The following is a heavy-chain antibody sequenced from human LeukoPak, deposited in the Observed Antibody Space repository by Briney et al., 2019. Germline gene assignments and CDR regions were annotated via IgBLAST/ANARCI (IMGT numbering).Heavy chain of an antibody. CDR3: ARAGRQKYFQH. CDR2: IYFTGTT. J-gene: IGHJ1*01. D-gene: IGHD3-10*01. Sequence: SETLSLTCTVSGGSISSYYWSWIRQSPGKGLEWIGYIYFTGTTNYNPSLKSRVTISVDTSKNQFSLKLSSVTAADTAVYYCARAGRQKYFQHWGQGTLVTVSS. V-gene: IGHV4-59*01. CDR1: GGSISSYY.